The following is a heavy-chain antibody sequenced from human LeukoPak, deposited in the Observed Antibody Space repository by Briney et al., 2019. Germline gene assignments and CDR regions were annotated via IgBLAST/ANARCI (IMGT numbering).Heavy chain of an antibody. J-gene: IGHJ4*02. Sequence: GGSLRLSCAASGFTFSSYGMHWVRQAPGKGLEWVAVIWYDGTNKYYADSVKGRFTISRDNSKNTLFLRMNILRAEDTAVYYCARAAYDSSGYLTLWGQGTLVAVSS. CDR3: ARAAYDSSGYLTL. D-gene: IGHD3-22*01. V-gene: IGHV3-33*01. CDR2: IWYDGTNK. CDR1: GFTFSSYG.